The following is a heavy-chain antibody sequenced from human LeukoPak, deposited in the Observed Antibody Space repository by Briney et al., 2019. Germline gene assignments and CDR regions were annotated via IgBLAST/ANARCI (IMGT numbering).Heavy chain of an antibody. J-gene: IGHJ4*02. Sequence: PSETLSLTCTVSGDSISSYYWSWTRQPPGKGLEWIGYIYYSGSTNYNPSLKSRVTMSVDTSKNQFSLNLSSVTAADTAVYYCARGIYCSSTTCYHHFDYWGQGTLVTVSS. V-gene: IGHV4-59*01. CDR3: ARGIYCSSTTCYHHFDY. D-gene: IGHD2-2*01. CDR2: IYYSGST. CDR1: GDSISSYY.